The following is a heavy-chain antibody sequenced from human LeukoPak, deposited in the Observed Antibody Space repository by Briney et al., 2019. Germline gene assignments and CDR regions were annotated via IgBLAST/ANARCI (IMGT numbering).Heavy chain of an antibody. V-gene: IGHV3-23*01. CDR3: AELGITMIGGV. CDR1: GFSFSSYA. D-gene: IGHD3-10*02. Sequence: PGGSLRLSCAASGFSFSSYAMNWVRQAPGKGLEWVSIIFGNGDTTYYADSVKGRFTVSRDNSKDTLYLQMNDLRPDDTAIYYCAELGITMIGGVWGKGTTVTISS. J-gene: IGHJ6*04. CDR2: IFGNGDTT.